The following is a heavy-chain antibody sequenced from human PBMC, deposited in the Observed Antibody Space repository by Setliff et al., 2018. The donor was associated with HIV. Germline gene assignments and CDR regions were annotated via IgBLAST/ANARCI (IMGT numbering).Heavy chain of an antibody. CDR2: INPNSGGT. J-gene: IGHJ4*02. Sequence: ASVKVSCKASGYTFTGYYMHWVRQAPGQGLEWMGWINPNSGGTNYAQKFQGWVTMTRDTSISTAYMELSRLRSDDTAVYYCARGRAEGRIADPAGIRDWGQVTMVTFS. CDR1: GYTFTGYY. D-gene: IGHD6-13*01. CDR3: ARGRAEGRIADPAGIRD. V-gene: IGHV1-2*04.